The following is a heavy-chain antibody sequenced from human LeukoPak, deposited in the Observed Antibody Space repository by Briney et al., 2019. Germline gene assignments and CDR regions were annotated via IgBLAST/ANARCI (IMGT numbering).Heavy chain of an antibody. CDR3: ARHRGGAVAGRYDY. CDR1: GGSISGYY. D-gene: IGHD6-19*01. V-gene: IGHV4-59*08. J-gene: IGHJ4*02. Sequence: SGALSLTCTVSGGSISGYYWSWIRQPPGKGLEWVGYIYYSGSTNYSPSLKSRVTISVDTSKNQFSLKLSSVTAADTAVYYCARHRGGAVAGRYDYWGQGTLVTVSS. CDR2: IYYSGST.